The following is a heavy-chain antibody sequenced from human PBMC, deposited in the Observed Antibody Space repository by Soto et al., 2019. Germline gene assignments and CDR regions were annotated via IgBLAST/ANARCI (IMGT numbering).Heavy chain of an antibody. Sequence: GGSLRLSCAASGFTFSSYAMSWVRQAPGKGLEWVSAISGSGGSTYYADSVKGRFTISRDNSKNTLYLQMNSLRAEDTAVYYFAKDTLYYDSSGYYPSYWYFDLWGRGTLVTVSS. CDR3: AKDTLYYDSSGYYPSYWYFDL. D-gene: IGHD3-22*01. V-gene: IGHV3-23*01. CDR1: GFTFSSYA. J-gene: IGHJ2*01. CDR2: ISGSGGST.